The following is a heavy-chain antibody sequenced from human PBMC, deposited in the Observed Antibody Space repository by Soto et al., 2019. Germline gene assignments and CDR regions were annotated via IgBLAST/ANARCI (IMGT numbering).Heavy chain of an antibody. V-gene: IGHV3-48*03. J-gene: IGHJ4*02. Sequence: GGSLRLSCAASGFTFSIYEMNWVRHAPGKGLEWVSYISSSGSTIYYADSVKGRFTISRDNAKNSLYLQMNSLRAEDTAVYYCARVEYSSSSAFDYWGQGTLVTVSS. CDR2: ISSSGSTI. D-gene: IGHD6-6*01. CDR1: GFTFSIYE. CDR3: ARVEYSSSSAFDY.